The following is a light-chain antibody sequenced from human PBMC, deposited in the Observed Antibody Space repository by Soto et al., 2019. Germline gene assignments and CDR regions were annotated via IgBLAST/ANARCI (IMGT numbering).Light chain of an antibody. J-gene: IGKJ3*01. CDR3: QQSYNTPFT. V-gene: IGKV1-39*01. CDR1: QSINSF. CDR2: DAS. Sequence: DIQMTQSPSSLSASEGDRVTITCRASQSINSFLNWYQQKSGKAPKLLIYDASTLQSGVPSRFSGSGSETEFTLTITKLQPDDFATYYCQQSYNTPFTFGPWTKVDVK.